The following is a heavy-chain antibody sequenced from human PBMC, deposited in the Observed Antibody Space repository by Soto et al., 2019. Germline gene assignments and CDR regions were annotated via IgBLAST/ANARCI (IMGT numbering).Heavy chain of an antibody. CDR1: GVIFDDYA. CDR3: AKDRAGSSGRXGMEG. D-gene: IGHD3-22*01. CDR2: ISWNSGTI. V-gene: IGHV3-9*01. Sequence: LRLCCAASGVIFDDYAMHWFRQVPGKGLEWVCAISWNSGTIAYADSVKGRFKISRDNAKNSLYLQMNSLRSEDTSLYYCAKDRAGSSGRXGMEGWGKGTTXTXS. J-gene: IGHJ6*04.